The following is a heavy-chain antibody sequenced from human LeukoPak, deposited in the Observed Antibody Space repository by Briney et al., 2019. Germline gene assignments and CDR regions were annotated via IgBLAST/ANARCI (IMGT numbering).Heavy chain of an antibody. Sequence: GRSLRLSCAASGFTFSSYGMHWVRQAPGKGLEWVAVISYDGSNKYYADSVKGRFTVSRDNSKNTLYLQMNSLRAEDTAVYYCAKDRGRYYDIPTYAFDIWGQGTMDTVSS. CDR2: ISYDGSNK. CDR3: AKDRGRYYDIPTYAFDI. D-gene: IGHD3-9*01. CDR1: GFTFSSYG. V-gene: IGHV3-30*18. J-gene: IGHJ3*02.